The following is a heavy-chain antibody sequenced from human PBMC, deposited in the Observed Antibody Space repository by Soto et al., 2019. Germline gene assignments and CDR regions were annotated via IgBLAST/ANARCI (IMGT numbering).Heavy chain of an antibody. V-gene: IGHV1-18*01. CDR2: ISAYNGNT. J-gene: IGHJ3*02. CDR1: GYTFTSYG. Sequence: ASVKVSCKASGYTFTSYGISWVRQAPGQGLEWMGWISAYNGNTNYAQKLQGRFTMTTDTSTSTAYMELRSLRSDDTAVYYCARTFSGYCSGGSCYTIDAFDIWGQGTMVTVSS. CDR3: ARTFSGYCSGGSCYTIDAFDI. D-gene: IGHD2-15*01.